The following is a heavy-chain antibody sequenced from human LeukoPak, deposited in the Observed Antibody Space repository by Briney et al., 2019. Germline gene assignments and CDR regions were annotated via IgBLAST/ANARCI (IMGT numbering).Heavy chain of an antibody. Sequence: SETLSLTCTVSGDSISSYYWSWIRQPPGKGLEWIGYIYYSGSTNYNPSLKSRVTISVDTSKNQFSLKLSSVTAADTAVYYCAAGKVVPAAADAFDIWGQGTMVTVSS. J-gene: IGHJ3*02. V-gene: IGHV4-59*01. CDR3: AAGKVVPAAADAFDI. CDR2: IYYSGST. CDR1: GDSISSYY. D-gene: IGHD2-2*01.